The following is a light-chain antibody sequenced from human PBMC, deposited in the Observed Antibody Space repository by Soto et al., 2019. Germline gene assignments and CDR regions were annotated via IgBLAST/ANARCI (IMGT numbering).Light chain of an antibody. J-gene: IGLJ3*02. Sequence: QSALTQPASVSGSPGQSITISCTGTSSDVGGYNYVSWYLQHPGEAPKLMIYEVNKRPSGVSNRFSGSKSGNTASLTISGLQAEDEADYYCNSFTSIDTWVFGGGTKVTVL. CDR3: NSFTSIDTWV. V-gene: IGLV2-14*01. CDR2: EVN. CDR1: SSDVGGYNY.